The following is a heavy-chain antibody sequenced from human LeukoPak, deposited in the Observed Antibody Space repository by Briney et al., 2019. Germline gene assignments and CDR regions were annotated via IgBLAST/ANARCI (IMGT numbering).Heavy chain of an antibody. Sequence: GGSLRLSCAAYGFTFSGYAMSWVRQAPGKGLEWVSAISGSGGSTYYADSVKGRFTISRDNSKNTLYLQMNSLRAEDTAVYYCAKGDENPGDWFDPGGQGTLVTVSS. CDR1: GFTFSGYA. V-gene: IGHV3-23*01. D-gene: IGHD3-16*01. CDR3: AKGDENPGDWFDP. CDR2: ISGSGGST. J-gene: IGHJ5*02.